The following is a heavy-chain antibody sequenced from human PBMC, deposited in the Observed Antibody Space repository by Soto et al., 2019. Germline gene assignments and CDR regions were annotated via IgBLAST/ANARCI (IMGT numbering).Heavy chain of an antibody. D-gene: IGHD1-26*01. J-gene: IGHJ6*02. CDR1: GYSFPSYW. CDR2: IYAGDSDT. CDR3: ARSSGVGAPSGYFYFGMDV. Sequence: GESLQISCKGSGYSFPSYWLGWVRQMPGKGLEWMGIIYAGDSDTRYSPSFQGQVTISADKSISTAYLQWSSLKASDTAMYYCARSSGVGAPSGYFYFGMDVWGQGTTVTVSS. V-gene: IGHV5-51*01.